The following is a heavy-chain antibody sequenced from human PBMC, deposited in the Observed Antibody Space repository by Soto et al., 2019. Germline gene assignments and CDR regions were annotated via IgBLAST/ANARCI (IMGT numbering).Heavy chain of an antibody. J-gene: IGHJ4*02. CDR2: IYYSGRT. CDR3: GRHPYFYDSGPSQLVD. CDR1: GGSISSRTYY. D-gene: IGHD6-13*01. V-gene: IGHV4-39*01. Sequence: NPSETLSLTCTVSGGSISSRTYYWGWLPQPPGKELEWIGSIYYSGRTYYNPSFKSRVTISLDTSDKQFSLKLSSVTVADTAVYYCGRHPYFYDSGPSQLVDWGQGTLVTVSS.